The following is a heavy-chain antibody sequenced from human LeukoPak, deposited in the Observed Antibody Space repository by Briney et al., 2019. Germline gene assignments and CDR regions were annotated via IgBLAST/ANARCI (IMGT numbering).Heavy chain of an antibody. CDR2: IYTSGST. J-gene: IGHJ5*02. Sequence: SETLSLTCTVSGGSISSGSYYWSWIRQPAGKGQEWIGRIYTSGSTNYNPSLKSRVTISVDTSKNQFSLKLSSVTAADTAVYYCARVPYYYDSSGYPSWFDPWGQGTLVTVSS. CDR1: GGSISSGSYY. D-gene: IGHD3-22*01. V-gene: IGHV4-61*02. CDR3: ARVPYYYDSSGYPSWFDP.